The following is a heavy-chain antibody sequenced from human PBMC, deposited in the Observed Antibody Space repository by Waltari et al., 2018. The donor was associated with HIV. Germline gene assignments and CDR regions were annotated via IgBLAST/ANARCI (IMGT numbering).Heavy chain of an antibody. V-gene: IGHV4-34*01. CDR3: ARLNITATGTKFES. Sequence: QEQLQQWGAGLLRPSETLSLTCAVYGGSFSGNFWSWIRQSPGKGLEWIAEINNGGGTNNNPSLKNRVSISIDAAKSQFSRKLTSVTAPDTAVYYCARLNITATGTKFESWGQGTLVTVSS. CDR2: INNGGGT. J-gene: IGHJ5*01. CDR1: GGSFSGNF. D-gene: IGHD1-1*01.